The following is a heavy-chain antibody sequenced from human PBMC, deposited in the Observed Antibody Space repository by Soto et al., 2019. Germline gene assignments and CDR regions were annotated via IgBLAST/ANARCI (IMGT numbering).Heavy chain of an antibody. CDR3: ARPSTSYGDYGWSLAY. J-gene: IGHJ4*02. Sequence: QVQLVQSGAEVKKPGASVKVSCKASGYPFGGYAIGWVRQAPGQGLEWMGWVSAHTGDSGYAQRFQGRATLTTETSTSTAYMELGGLRSDDTAVYYCARPSTSYGDYGWSLAYWGQGTLVTVSS. V-gene: IGHV1-18*01. CDR1: GYPFGGYA. D-gene: IGHD4-17*01. CDR2: VSAHTGDS.